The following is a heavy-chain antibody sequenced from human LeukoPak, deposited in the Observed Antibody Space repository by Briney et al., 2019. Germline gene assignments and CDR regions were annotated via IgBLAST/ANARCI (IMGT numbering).Heavy chain of an antibody. D-gene: IGHD3-10*01. Sequence: GSLTLSCTASGFTFSSYWMTWVRQTPEKGLEWVANIRQDGGKKDYVASVKGRFTISRDNAKNSLYLQMNSLRAEDTAVYYCARYYYASAFDYWGQGTLVTVSS. J-gene: IGHJ4*02. CDR3: ARYYYASAFDY. CDR2: IRQDGGKK. V-gene: IGHV3-7*01. CDR1: GFTFSSYW.